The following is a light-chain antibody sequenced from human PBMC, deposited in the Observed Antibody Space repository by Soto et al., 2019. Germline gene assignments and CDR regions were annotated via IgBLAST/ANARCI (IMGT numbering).Light chain of an antibody. Sequence: NFMLTQPHSVSESPGKTVTISCTRSSGSIASNYVQWYQQRPGSAPTTVIYEDNQRPSGVPDRFSGSIDSSSNSASLTISGLKTEAEADYYCQSYDSSINVVFGGGTQLTVL. CDR1: SGSIASNY. V-gene: IGLV6-57*04. CDR3: QSYDSSINVV. J-gene: IGLJ2*01. CDR2: EDN.